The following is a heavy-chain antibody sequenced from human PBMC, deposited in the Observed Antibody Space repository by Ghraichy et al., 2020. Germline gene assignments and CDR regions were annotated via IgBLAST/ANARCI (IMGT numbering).Heavy chain of an antibody. V-gene: IGHV4-30-4*07. CDR1: GGSISSGGYS. D-gene: IGHD2-2*01. CDR3: ARGVGYCSSTSGDGVPWFDP. J-gene: IGHJ5*02. Sequence: SETLSLTCAVSGGSISSGGYSWSWIRQPPGKGLEWIGYIYYSGSTYYNPSLKSRVTISVDTSKNQFSLKLSSVTAADTAVYYCARGVGYCSSTSGDGVPWFDPWGQGTLVTVSS. CDR2: IYYSGST.